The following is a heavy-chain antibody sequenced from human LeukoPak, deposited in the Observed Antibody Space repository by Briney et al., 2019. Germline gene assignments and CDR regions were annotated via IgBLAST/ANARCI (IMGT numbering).Heavy chain of an antibody. CDR3: ARRNAMDV. V-gene: IGHV3-7*03. CDR2: INRDGSER. CDR1: GFTFSNYW. Sequence: GGSLRLSCAASGFTFSNYWMTWVRQAPGKGLERVANINRDGSERYYVDPVKGRFTISRDDAKSSLYLQMNSLRAEDTAVYYCARRNAMDVWGQGTTVTVSS. J-gene: IGHJ6*02.